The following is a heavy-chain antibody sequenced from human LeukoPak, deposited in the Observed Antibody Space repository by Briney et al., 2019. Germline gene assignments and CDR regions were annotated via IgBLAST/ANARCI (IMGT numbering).Heavy chain of an antibody. Sequence: GESLKISCKASGYRFTSDWIAWVRQMPGKGLEWMGVIYPGDSDTRYSPSFQGQVTISADKSISTAYLQWSSLKASDTAIYYCARHPFDWGQGTLVTVSS. V-gene: IGHV5-51*01. J-gene: IGHJ4*02. CDR1: GYRFTSDW. CDR3: ARHPFD. CDR2: IYPGDSDT.